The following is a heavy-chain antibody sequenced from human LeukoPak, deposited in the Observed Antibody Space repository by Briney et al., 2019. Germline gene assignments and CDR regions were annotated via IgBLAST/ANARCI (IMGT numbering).Heavy chain of an antibody. D-gene: IGHD2-2*01. V-gene: IGHV3-21*01. CDR1: GFTFSSFT. J-gene: IGHJ4*02. CDR2: ISYSGSDV. CDR3: AKDRDQGAFDY. Sequence: GGSLRLSCAASGFTFSSFTMNWVRQAPGKGLEWVSSISYSGSDVYYAESVKGRFTISRDNAKNSLYLQMNSLRAEDTAVYYCAKDRDQGAFDYWGQGTLVTVSS.